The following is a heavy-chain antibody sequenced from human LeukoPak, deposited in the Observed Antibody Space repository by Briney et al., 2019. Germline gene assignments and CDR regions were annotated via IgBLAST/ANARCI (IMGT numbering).Heavy chain of an antibody. V-gene: IGHV4-30-4*01. D-gene: IGHD1-14*01. CDR1: GGSISSGRYY. CDR3: ARAGTRYGANAFDI. Sequence: SETLSLTWTVSGGSISSGRYYWSWIRQPPGKGLEWIGYIYYTGSAYYHPSLKSRVSISLDTSKNQFSLKLSSVTAADTAVYYCARAGTRYGANAFDIWGQGTMVTVSS. J-gene: IGHJ3*02. CDR2: IYYTGSA.